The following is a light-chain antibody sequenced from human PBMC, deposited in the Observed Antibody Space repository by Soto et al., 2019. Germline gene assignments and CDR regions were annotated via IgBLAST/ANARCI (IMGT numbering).Light chain of an antibody. J-gene: IGLJ1*01. Sequence: QSVLTQPASVSGSPGQSITISCTGTSSDIGAYNFVSWYQQHPGKAPKLMLYDVSYRPSGVSNRFSGSKSGNTASLTISGLQVEDEADYYCSSYTNSSTYVFGTGTKVTVL. CDR1: SSDIGAYNF. V-gene: IGLV2-14*03. CDR3: SSYTNSSTYV. CDR2: DVS.